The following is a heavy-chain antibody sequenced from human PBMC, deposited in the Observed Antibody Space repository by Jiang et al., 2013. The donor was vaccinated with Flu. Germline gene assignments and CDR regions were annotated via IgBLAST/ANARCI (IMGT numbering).Heavy chain of an antibody. CDR3: AREYSASDF. D-gene: IGHD2-15*01. Sequence: GPGLVKASETLSLTCTVSGGSISNYYWHWIRQPPGKGLEWIGYVHHSGATSYNPSLESRVIMSIDTLNNQFSLRLDSVTAADTAMYYCAREYSASDFWGQGTMVTVSS. V-gene: IGHV4-59*01. CDR1: GGSISNYY. J-gene: IGHJ3*01. CDR2: VHHSGAT.